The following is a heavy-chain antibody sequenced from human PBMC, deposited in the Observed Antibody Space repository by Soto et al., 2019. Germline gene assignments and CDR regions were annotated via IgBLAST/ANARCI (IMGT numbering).Heavy chain of an antibody. J-gene: IGHJ5*02. CDR1: GYSFTSYW. CDR2: IDPSDSYT. V-gene: IGHV5-10-1*01. D-gene: IGHD6-19*01. Sequence: GESLKISCKGSGYSFTSYWISWVRQMPGKGLEWMGRIDPSDSYTNYSPSFQGHVTISADKSISTAYLQWSSLKASDTAMYYCARTGIAVAGTNWFYPWGQGTLVTVSS. CDR3: ARTGIAVAGTNWFYP.